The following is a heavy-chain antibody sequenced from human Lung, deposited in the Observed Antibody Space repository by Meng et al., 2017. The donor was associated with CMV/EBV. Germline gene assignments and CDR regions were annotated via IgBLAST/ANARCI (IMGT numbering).Heavy chain of an antibody. CDR3: ATDPRLLDY. J-gene: IGHJ4*02. V-gene: IGHV3-11*01. D-gene: IGHD5-18*01. CDR1: GLTFSSYY. CDR2: ISGGGDII. Sequence: SLITSCVSSGLTFSSYYMTWMRQAPGKGPQFVSYISGGGDIIKYADSVKGRFTISRDNAKNSLYLQMNSLRAEDTAVYYCATDPRLLDYWGQGTLVTVSS.